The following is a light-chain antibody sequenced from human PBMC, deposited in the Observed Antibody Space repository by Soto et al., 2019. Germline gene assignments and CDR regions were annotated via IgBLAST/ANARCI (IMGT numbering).Light chain of an antibody. J-gene: IGKJ3*01. CDR3: QQYYSTPFT. V-gene: IGKV4-1*01. CDR2: WAS. CDR1: QSVLYSSNNKNY. Sequence: DIVMTQSPDSLAVSLGERATINCKSSQSVLYSSNNKNYLAWYQQNPGQPPQLLIYWASTRESGVPDRFSGSWSGTDFTLTISSLQAEDVAVYYCQQYYSTPFTFGPGTKVDIK.